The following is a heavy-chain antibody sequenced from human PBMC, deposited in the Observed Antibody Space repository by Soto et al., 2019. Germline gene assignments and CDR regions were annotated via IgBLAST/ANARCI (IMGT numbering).Heavy chain of an antibody. D-gene: IGHD2-8*01. CDR3: AKVGVLSTNFRWCDR. J-gene: IGHJ5*02. Sequence: EGQLVESGGGLVKPGGSLRLSCAASGFAFQTYTMEWLRQPPGKGLEWVSSITISGNYIYYADSVKGRFTISRDNGRNSVYLQMNSLRAEDTAVYYCAKVGVLSTNFRWCDRWGQGTRVTVS. V-gene: IGHV3-21*01. CDR1: GFAFQTYT. CDR2: ITISGNYI.